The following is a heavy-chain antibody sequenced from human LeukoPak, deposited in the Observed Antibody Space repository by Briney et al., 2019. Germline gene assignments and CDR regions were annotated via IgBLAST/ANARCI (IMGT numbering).Heavy chain of an antibody. J-gene: IGHJ5*02. CDR1: GFTFSSYA. D-gene: IGHD3-10*01. CDR3: ATDLIHYYASGAKT. V-gene: IGHV3-23*01. CDR2: ISGSGGST. Sequence: GSLRLSCAASGFTFSSYAMTWVRQAPGKGLEWVSAISGSGGSTYYADSVKGRFTISRDNSKNTLFLQMNSLRVEDSAVYYCATDLIHYYASGAKTWGQGTLVTVSS.